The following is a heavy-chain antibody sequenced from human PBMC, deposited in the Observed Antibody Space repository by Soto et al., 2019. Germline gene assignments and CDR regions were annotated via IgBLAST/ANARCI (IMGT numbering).Heavy chain of an antibody. J-gene: IGHJ4*02. CDR2: IIPIFGTA. V-gene: IGHV1-69*13. CDR1: GGTFSSYA. D-gene: IGHD2-21*02. CDR3: ARDLFCGGDCYLPDY. Sequence: SVKGSCKASGGTFSSYAISWVRQAPGQGLEWMGGIIPIFGTANYAQKFQGRVTITADESTSTAYMELSSLRSEDTAVYYCARDLFCGGDCYLPDYWGQGTLVTVSS.